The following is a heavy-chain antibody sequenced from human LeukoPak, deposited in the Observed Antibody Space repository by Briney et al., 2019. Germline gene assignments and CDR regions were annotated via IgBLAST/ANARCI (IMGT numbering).Heavy chain of an antibody. D-gene: IGHD1-14*01. CDR1: GASISSSTYY. CDR3: TSGTLSYYYMDV. Sequence: SETLSLTCTVSGASISSSTYYWDWIRQPPGKGLEWIGTISYSGNTYYNPSLKSRVTISVDTSKNQFSLKLSSVTAADTAVYYCTSGTLSYYYMDVWGKGTTVTISS. CDR2: ISYSGNT. J-gene: IGHJ6*03. V-gene: IGHV4-39*07.